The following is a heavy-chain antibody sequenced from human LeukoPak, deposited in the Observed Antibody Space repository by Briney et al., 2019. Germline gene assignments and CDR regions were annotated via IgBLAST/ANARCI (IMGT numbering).Heavy chain of an antibody. J-gene: IGHJ4*02. Sequence: GGSLRLSCAASGFTFSSYWMGWVRQAPGKGLEWVANIKQDGSEKYYVDSVKGRFTISRDNAKNSLYLQMNSLRAEDTAVYYCARADYYGSGSYYKDYWGQGTLVTVSS. CDR1: GFTFSSYW. D-gene: IGHD3-10*01. CDR2: IKQDGSEK. V-gene: IGHV3-7*01. CDR3: ARADYYGSGSYYKDY.